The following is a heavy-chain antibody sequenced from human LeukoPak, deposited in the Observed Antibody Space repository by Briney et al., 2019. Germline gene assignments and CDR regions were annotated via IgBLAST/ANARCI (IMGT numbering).Heavy chain of an antibody. Sequence: PGGSLRLSCVASGFSLSAYYMNWVRQAPGKGLEWVGRIKSKTDGETTDYAAPVKGRFTISRDDSKNTLYLQMNSLKTEDTAVYYCTTAGYCSSTSCYAGLDYWGQGTLVTASS. CDR3: TTAGYCSSTSCYAGLDY. V-gene: IGHV3-15*01. D-gene: IGHD2-2*01. J-gene: IGHJ4*02. CDR2: IKSKTDGETT. CDR1: GFSLSAYY.